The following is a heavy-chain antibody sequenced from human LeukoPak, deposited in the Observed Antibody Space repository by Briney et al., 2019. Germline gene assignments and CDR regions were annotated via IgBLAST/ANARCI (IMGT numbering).Heavy chain of an antibody. CDR3: ARDAPYSSGWYGDGFDY. CDR1: GFTFSSYE. D-gene: IGHD6-19*01. V-gene: IGHV3-48*03. J-gene: IGHJ4*02. Sequence: GGSLRLSCAASGFTFSSYEMNWVRQAPGKGLEWVSYISSSGSTIYYADSVKGRFTISRDNAKNSLYLQMNSLRAEDTALYYCARDAPYSSGWYGDGFDYWGQGTLVTVSS. CDR2: ISSSGSTI.